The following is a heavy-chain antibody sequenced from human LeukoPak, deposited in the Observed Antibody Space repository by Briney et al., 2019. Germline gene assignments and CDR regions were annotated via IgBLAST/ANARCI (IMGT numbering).Heavy chain of an antibody. V-gene: IGHV1-69*05. CDR1: GYTFTSYD. CDR2: IIPMLGTA. D-gene: IGHD5-24*01. J-gene: IGHJ3*02. Sequence: ASVRVSCKASGYTFTSYDINWVRQAPGQGLEWMGGIIPMLGTANYAQKFQGRVTITTDESTTTAYMELSSLRSEDTAVYYCARGEEMATTDAFDIWGQGTMVTVSS. CDR3: ARGEEMATTDAFDI.